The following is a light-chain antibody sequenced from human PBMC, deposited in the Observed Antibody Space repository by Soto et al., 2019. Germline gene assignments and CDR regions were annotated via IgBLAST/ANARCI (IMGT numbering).Light chain of an antibody. CDR2: LAS. CDR1: QDIRTD. J-gene: IGKJ3*01. CDR3: LQHNSYPIT. Sequence: DTQMTQSPSSLSASVGDRVTITCQASQDIRTDLAWYQQKPGKAPKRLIYLASNLQSGVPSRFSGSGSGTEFTLTISSLQPADFGTYFCLQHNSYPITFGPGTKVEIK. V-gene: IGKV1-17*01.